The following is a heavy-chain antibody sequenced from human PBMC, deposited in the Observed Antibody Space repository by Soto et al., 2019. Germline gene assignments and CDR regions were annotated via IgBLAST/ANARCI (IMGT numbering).Heavy chain of an antibody. CDR1: GGTFSIYT. CDR3: AREGPPDIAWFDP. J-gene: IGHJ5*02. D-gene: IGHD2-15*01. V-gene: IGHV1-69*01. CDR2: GSA. Sequence: QVQLVQSGAEVKKPGSAVKVSCKASGGTFSIYTISCVRQAPGQGLEWMGGSANSAQKFQGRLTVTGDESTSTVYLELSSLTSEDTAVYYCAREGPPDIAWFDPWGQGTLVSVSS.